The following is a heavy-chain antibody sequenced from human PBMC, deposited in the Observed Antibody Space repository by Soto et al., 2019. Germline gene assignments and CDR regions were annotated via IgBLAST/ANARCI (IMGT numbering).Heavy chain of an antibody. Sequence: TLSLTCTVSGGSISSSSYYWGWIRQPPGKGLEWIGSIYYSGSTYYNPSLKSRVTISVDTSKNQFSLKLSSVTAADTAVYYCAREGTGTTKFDSWGQGTRVTVSS. CDR2: IYYSGST. J-gene: IGHJ4*02. CDR1: GGSISSSSYY. V-gene: IGHV4-39*02. D-gene: IGHD1-1*01. CDR3: AREGTGTTKFDS.